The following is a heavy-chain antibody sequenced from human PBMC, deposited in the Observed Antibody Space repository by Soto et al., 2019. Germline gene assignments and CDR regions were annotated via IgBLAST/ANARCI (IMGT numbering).Heavy chain of an antibody. V-gene: IGHV4-39*07. CDR3: ARRVYDDVLTAWFFDS. D-gene: IGHD3-9*01. CDR1: SASLSSSTYY. J-gene: IGHJ4*02. CDR2: IDYSGNT. Sequence: SETLSLTCSVSSASLSSSTYYWSWIRQPPGRGPEWIGRIDYSGNTNYNPSLKSRLTISVDTSKNQFSLKVKSVTAADTAVYYCARRVYDDVLTAWFFDSWGQGTLVTVSS.